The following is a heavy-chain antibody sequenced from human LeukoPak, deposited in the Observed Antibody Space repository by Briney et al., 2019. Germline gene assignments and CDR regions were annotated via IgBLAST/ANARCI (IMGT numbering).Heavy chain of an antibody. J-gene: IGHJ4*02. CDR2: ISAYNGNT. CDR3: ARGRGIVVVVAATRYLDY. D-gene: IGHD2-15*01. V-gene: IGHV1-18*01. Sequence: ASVKVSFKASGYTFTSYGISWVRQAPGQGLEWMGWISAYNGNTNYSQKLQGRVTMTTDTSTSTAYMELWSLRSDDTAVYYCARGRGIVVVVAATRYLDYWGQGTLVTVSS. CDR1: GYTFTSYG.